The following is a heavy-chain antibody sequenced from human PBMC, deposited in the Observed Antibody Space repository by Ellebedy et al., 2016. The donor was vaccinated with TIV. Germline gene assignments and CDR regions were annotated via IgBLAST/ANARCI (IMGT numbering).Heavy chain of an antibody. V-gene: IGHV3-7*01. D-gene: IGHD5-18*01. Sequence: GGSLRLSCAASGFTFSSYWMSWVRQAPAKGLEWVASIKQDGSEKYYVDSVKGRFTISRDNAKNSLYLQMNTLRTEDTAVYYCVRVLRDTVMIDYWGQGTQVTVSS. CDR2: IKQDGSEK. J-gene: IGHJ4*02. CDR1: GFTFSSYW. CDR3: VRVLRDTVMIDY.